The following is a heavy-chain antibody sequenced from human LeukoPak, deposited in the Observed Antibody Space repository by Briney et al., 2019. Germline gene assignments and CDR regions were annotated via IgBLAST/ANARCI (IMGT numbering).Heavy chain of an antibody. CDR1: GGSISSYY. Sequence: SETLSLTCTVSGGSISSYYWSWIRQPPGKGLEWIGYIYYSGSTNYNPSLKSRVTISVDTSKNQFSLKLSSVTAADTAVYYCARCGVSGSRYYYYYYMDVWGKGTTVTISS. D-gene: IGHD3-10*01. V-gene: IGHV4-59*01. CDR3: ARCGVSGSRYYYYYYMDV. J-gene: IGHJ6*03. CDR2: IYYSGST.